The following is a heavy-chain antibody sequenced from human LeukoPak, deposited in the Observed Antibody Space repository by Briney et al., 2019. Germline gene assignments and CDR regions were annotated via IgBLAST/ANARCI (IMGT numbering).Heavy chain of an antibody. V-gene: IGHV3-48*03. CDR3: ARDGKGRNRIGYYFDY. CDR1: GFTFSSYA. J-gene: IGHJ4*02. D-gene: IGHD3-10*01. CDR2: ISSSGSTI. Sequence: GRSLRLSCAASGFTFSSYAMNWVRQAPGKGLEWVSYISSSGSTIYYAASVKGRFTISRDNAKNSLYLQMNSLRAEDTAVYYCARDGKGRNRIGYYFDYWGQGTLVTVSS.